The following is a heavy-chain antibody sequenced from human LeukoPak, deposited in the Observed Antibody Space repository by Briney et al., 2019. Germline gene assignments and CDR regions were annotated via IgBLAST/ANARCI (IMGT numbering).Heavy chain of an antibody. V-gene: IGHV3-30*02. D-gene: IGHD3-10*01. CDR2: IRYDGSNK. J-gene: IGHJ5*02. Sequence: GGSLRLSCAASGFTFSSYGMHWVRQAPGKGVEWVAFIRYDGSNKYYADSVKGRFTISRDNSKNTLYLQMNSLRAEDTAVYYCAKERTNYYGSGSPSANWFDPWGQGTLVTVSS. CDR3: AKERTNYYGSGSPSANWFDP. CDR1: GFTFSSYG.